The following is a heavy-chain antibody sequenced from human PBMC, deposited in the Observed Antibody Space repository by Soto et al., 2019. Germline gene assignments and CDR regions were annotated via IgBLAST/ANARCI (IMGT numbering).Heavy chain of an antibody. V-gene: IGHV3-64*01. J-gene: IGHJ6*03. CDR1: GFTFSNYE. CDR2: ISNNGNHK. Sequence: EAQLVESGGGLVQPGGSLRLSCPASGFTFSNYEMHWVPQAPGKGLGYVSGISNNGNHKVYAKSVKGRFTISRDKSKNTLYLQMGSLRAEDMALYYCARRGYGSRWPNVYMDVWGKGTTVTVSS. CDR3: ARRGYGSRWPNVYMDV. D-gene: IGHD6-13*01.